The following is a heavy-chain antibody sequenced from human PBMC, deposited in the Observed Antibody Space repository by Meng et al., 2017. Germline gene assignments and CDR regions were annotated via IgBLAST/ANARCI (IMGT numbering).Heavy chain of an antibody. CDR1: AYTLSSDG. J-gene: IGHJ4*02. CDR3: ATRGNPYLNC. V-gene: IGHV1-18*01. Sequence: QGQLVQSGAGVKKTGASVTVACEASAYTLSSDGFSWVRQAPGQGLEWLGWINTYNGKTDYAHKFQDRVTLTTDTFTNTAYMELRSLRSDDTAVYYCATRGNPYLNCWGQGTLVTVSS. CDR2: INTYNGKT.